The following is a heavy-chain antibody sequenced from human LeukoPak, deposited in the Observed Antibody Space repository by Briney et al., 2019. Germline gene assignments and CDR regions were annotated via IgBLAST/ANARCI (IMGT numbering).Heavy chain of an antibody. CDR2: ISYDGSNK. J-gene: IGHJ6*02. CDR1: GFTFSSYA. D-gene: IGHD3-22*01. CDR3: TKIRYYYDSSENGMDV. Sequence: GGSLRLSCAASGFTFSSYAMHWVRQAPGKGLEWVAVISYDGSNKYYADSVKGRFTISRDDSKNTLYLQMNSLKTEDTAVYYCTKIRYYYDSSENGMDVWGQGTTVTVSS. V-gene: IGHV3-30-3*01.